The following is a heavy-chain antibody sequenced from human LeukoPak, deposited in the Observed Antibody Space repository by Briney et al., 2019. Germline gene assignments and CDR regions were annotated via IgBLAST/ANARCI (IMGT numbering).Heavy chain of an antibody. J-gene: IGHJ4*02. D-gene: IGHD3-22*01. CDR2: ISWNSGSI. CDR1: GFTFGDYA. CDR3: AKGNYYDLPYYFDY. Sequence: GRSLRLSCAASGFTFGDYAMHWVRQAPGKGLEWVSGISWNSGSIGYADSVKGRFTISRDNAKNSLYLQTNSLRAEDTALYYCAKGNYYDLPYYFDYWGQGTLVTVSS. V-gene: IGHV3-9*01.